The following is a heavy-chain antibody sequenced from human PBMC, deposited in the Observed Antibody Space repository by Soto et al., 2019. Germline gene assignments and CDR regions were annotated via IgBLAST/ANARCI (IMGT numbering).Heavy chain of an antibody. CDR2: INPSGGST. V-gene: IGHV1-46*01. CDR1: GYTFTSYY. Sequence: ASVKVSCKASGYTFTSYYMHWVRQAPGQGLEWMGIINPSGGSTSYAQKFQGRVAMTRETSTSTVYMELSSLRSEDTAVFYCAREGNSRGTVMVPNYYYYGMDVWGQGTTVTVSS. J-gene: IGHJ6*02. CDR3: AREGNSRGTVMVPNYYYYGMDV. D-gene: IGHD5-18*01.